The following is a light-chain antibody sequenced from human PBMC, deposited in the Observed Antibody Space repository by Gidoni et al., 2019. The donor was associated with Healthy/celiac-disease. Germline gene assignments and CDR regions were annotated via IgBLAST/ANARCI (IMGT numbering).Light chain of an antibody. CDR1: QSVRSY. J-gene: IGKJ2*01. CDR2: DAS. V-gene: IGKV3-11*01. CDR3: QQGSNWPRT. Sequence: EIVLTQSPATLSLSPGESATLSCRASQSVRSYLAWYQQKPGQAPRLLIYDASNRATGIPARFSGSGSGTDFTLTISSLEPEDVGVYYCQQGSNWPRTFGQGTKLEIK.